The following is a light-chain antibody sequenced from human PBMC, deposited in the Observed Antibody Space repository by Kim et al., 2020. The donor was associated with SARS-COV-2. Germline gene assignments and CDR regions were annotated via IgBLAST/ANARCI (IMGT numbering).Light chain of an antibody. CDR1: QAIRNE. CDR3: LQDSRYPRP. J-gene: IGKJ1*01. Sequence: AIQMTQSPSSLSASTGDRVTITCRASQAIRNELGWYQQKPGKAPKVLIYAASTLQSGVSSRFSGSGSGTDFTLTISSLQPEDFATYYCLQDSRYPRPFGQGTKLEI. CDR2: AAS. V-gene: IGKV1-6*01.